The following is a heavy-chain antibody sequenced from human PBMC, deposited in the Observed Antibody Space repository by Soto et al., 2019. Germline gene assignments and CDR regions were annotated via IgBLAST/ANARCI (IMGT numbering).Heavy chain of an antibody. CDR1: AGTLSPSEHP. CDR2: IYHGGST. CDR3: ARVDCSGYDPTPDLFDY. J-gene: IGHJ4*02. Sequence: QALPHTNTVSAGTLSPSEHPGNWLLLQKRKGLEWIGYIYHGGSTYYNPSLKSRVTISGDRSKNQYSLKLSSVTAADTAVYYCARVDCSGYDPTPDLFDYWGQGSSVTGSA. V-gene: IGHV4-30-2*01. D-gene: IGHD3-22*01.